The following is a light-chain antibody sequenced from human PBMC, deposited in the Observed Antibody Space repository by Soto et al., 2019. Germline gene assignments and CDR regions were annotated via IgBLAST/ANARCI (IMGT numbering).Light chain of an antibody. Sequence: DMVITRTPATQYVSPGERATISCRASQSVYSNLACYQQKPGQAPRLLIYAASTRATGIPARFSGSRSGTEFTLTISSLQSEDFAVYYCQQYSYWPRTFGQGTKMDIK. CDR3: QQYSYWPRT. J-gene: IGKJ1*01. V-gene: IGKV3-15*01. CDR1: QSVYSN. CDR2: AAS.